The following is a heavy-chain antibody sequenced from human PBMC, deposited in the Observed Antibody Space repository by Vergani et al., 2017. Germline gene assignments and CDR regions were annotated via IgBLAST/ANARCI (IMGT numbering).Heavy chain of an antibody. J-gene: IGHJ3*02. CDR1: GASIRSSNYY. CDR2: IYYSGST. D-gene: IGHD1-1*01. V-gene: IGHV4-39*01. Sequence: QLQLQESGPGLVKPSATLSLTCSVSGASIRSSNYYWGWIRQPPGKGLEWIASIYYSGSTYYNPSLKSRVTISVDTSKNQISLKLRSVTAADTAVYYCVRQWKLQGAFDIWGQGTMVTVSS. CDR3: VRQWKLQGAFDI.